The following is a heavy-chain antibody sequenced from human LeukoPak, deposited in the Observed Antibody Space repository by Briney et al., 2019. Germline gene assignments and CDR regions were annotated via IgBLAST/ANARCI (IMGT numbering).Heavy chain of an antibody. V-gene: IGHV1-2*02. CDR2: INPISGDT. D-gene: IGHD6-13*01. Sequence: ASVKVSCKASGYTFTGYHLYWVRQAPGQGLECMGWINPISGDTNYAQKFQGRVTMTRDMSINTACMELSRLRSVDTAVYYCARDDWQQLLRVTWFDPWGQGTLVTVSS. CDR3: ARDDWQQLLRVTWFDP. J-gene: IGHJ5*02. CDR1: GYTFTGYH.